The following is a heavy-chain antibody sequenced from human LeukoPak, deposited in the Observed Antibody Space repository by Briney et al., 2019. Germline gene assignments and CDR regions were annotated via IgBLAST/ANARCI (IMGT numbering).Heavy chain of an antibody. Sequence: SQTLSLTCAISGDSVSSNSVTWNWIRQSPSRGLEWPGRTYYRSTWYNDYAVSVRGRITVNPDTSKNQFSLHLNSVIPEDTAVYYCARRLTQYDCFDPWGQGILVTVSS. CDR1: GDSVSSNSVT. CDR2: TYYRSTWYN. D-gene: IGHD2-2*01. J-gene: IGHJ5*02. CDR3: ARRLTQYDCFDP. V-gene: IGHV6-1*01.